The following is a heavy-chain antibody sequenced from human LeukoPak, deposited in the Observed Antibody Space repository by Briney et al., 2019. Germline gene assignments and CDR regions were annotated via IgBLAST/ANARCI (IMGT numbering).Heavy chain of an antibody. CDR3: ARDYRGGYNDY. Sequence: GGSLRLSCAASGFTFSDYYMSWIRQAPGKGLEWVSYISSSGSTIYHADSVRGRFTISRDNAKNSLYLQMNSLRAEDTAVYYCARDYRGGYNDYWGQGTLVTVSP. CDR1: GFTFSDYY. CDR2: ISSSGSTI. J-gene: IGHJ4*02. D-gene: IGHD5-12*01. V-gene: IGHV3-11*04.